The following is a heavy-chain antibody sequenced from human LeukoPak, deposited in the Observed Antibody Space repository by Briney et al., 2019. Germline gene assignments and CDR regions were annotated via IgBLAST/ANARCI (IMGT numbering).Heavy chain of an antibody. Sequence: SETLSLTCAVSGYSISSGYYWGWIRQPPGKGLEWIGRIYHSGSTYYNPSLKSRVTISVDTSKNQFSLKLNSVTAADTAVYYCARGGHGTLFDYWGQGTLVIVSS. CDR1: GYSISSGYY. CDR3: ARGGHGTLFDY. V-gene: IGHV4-38-2*01. D-gene: IGHD1-26*01. J-gene: IGHJ4*02. CDR2: IYHSGST.